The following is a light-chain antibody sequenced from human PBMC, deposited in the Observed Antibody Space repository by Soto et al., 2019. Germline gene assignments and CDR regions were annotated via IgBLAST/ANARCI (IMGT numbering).Light chain of an antibody. J-gene: IGLJ1*01. CDR2: ETR. Sequence: QSVLTQPPSVSGAPGQTVTISCSGGGTNIGAAYDVQWYQQFPGTAPKLLIYETRNRPSGVSDRFSGSRSGSSAPLAITGLRTDDEADYYCQSYDTSLNEYVFGAGTKVTVL. CDR3: QSYDTSLNEYV. V-gene: IGLV1-40*01. CDR1: GTNIGAAYD.